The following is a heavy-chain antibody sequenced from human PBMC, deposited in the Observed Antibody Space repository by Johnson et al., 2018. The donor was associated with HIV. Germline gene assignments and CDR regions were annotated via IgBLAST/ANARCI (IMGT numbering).Heavy chain of an antibody. Sequence: QVQLVESGGGVVQPGRSLRLSCAASGFTVNSNYMNWIRQAPGKGLEWISYISGSGFDTFYADSVKGRFTISRDNAKKSLYLLMNSLRVDDTAVYYCARVQPAGIGCIFDAWGQGTMVTVSS. CDR3: ARVQPAGIGCIFDA. V-gene: IGHV3-11*04. CDR1: GFTVNSNY. CDR2: ISGSGFDT. D-gene: IGHD1-26*01. J-gene: IGHJ3*01.